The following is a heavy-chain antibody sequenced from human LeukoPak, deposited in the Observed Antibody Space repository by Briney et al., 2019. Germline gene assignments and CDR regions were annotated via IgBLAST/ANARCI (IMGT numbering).Heavy chain of an antibody. D-gene: IGHD1-26*01. CDR1: GYTFTSYG. V-gene: IGHV1-18*01. J-gene: IGHJ4*02. CDR3: ARDGRWELEYYFDY. CDR2: ISAYNGNT. Sequence: GASVKVSCTASGYTFTSYGISWVRQAPGQGLEWMGWISAYNGNTNYAQKLQGRVTMTTDTSTSTAYMELRSLRSDDTAVYYCARDGRWELEYYFDYWGQGTLVTVSS.